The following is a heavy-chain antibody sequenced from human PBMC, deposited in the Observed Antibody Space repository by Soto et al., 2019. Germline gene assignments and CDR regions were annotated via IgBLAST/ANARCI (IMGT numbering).Heavy chain of an antibody. Sequence: PSETLSLTCAGYCGSFSSYHWSWIRQTPGKGLEWIGEINHLTTTNYNPSLKSRVIISLDTPKNQFSLKLSSVTAADTVVYYCARGYDTALAPIFWGQGILVTAPQ. CDR2: INHLTTT. V-gene: IGHV4-34*01. CDR3: ARGYDTALAPIF. J-gene: IGHJ4*02. CDR1: CGSFSSYH. D-gene: IGHD5-18*01.